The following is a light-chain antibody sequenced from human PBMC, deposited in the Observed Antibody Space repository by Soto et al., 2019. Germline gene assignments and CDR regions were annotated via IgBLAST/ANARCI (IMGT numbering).Light chain of an antibody. CDR3: QQFNSYSGT. CDR2: KAS. Sequence: IQMTQAMSTLSASLGDRVTITRRARQIISGWLAWYQQKPGKAPKLLIYKASSLETGVPSRFSGSGSGTEFTLTISSLQPDDFATYYCQQFNSYSGTFGQRTKV. J-gene: IGKJ1*01. V-gene: IGKV1-5*03. CDR1: QIISGW.